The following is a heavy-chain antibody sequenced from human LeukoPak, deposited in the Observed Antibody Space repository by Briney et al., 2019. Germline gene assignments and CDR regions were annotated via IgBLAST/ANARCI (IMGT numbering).Heavy chain of an antibody. CDR3: AKDLKTSSSWYFDL. CDR1: GFTFSSYW. D-gene: IGHD6-6*01. Sequence: PGGSLRLSCAASGFTFSSYWMHWVRQGPGKGLVWVSRINSDGYTTTYADSVKGRFTISRDNSRNTLFLQMNSLRAEDTAVYYCAKDLKTSSSWYFDLWGRGTLVTVSS. V-gene: IGHV3-74*01. J-gene: IGHJ2*01. CDR2: INSDGYTT.